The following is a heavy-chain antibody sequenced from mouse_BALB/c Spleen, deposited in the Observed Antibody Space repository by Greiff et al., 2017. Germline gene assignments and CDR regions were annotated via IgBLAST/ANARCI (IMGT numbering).Heavy chain of an antibody. V-gene: IGHV1S81*02. CDR1: GYTFTSYW. Sequence: QVQLQQPGAELVKPGASVKLSCKASGYTFTSYWMHWVKQRPGQGLEWIGEINPSNGRTNYNEKFKSKATLTVDKSSSTAYMQLSSLTSEDSAVYYCARFSLLLRSYYFDYWGQGTTLTVSS. CDR3: ARFSLLLRSYYFDY. CDR2: INPSNGRT. D-gene: IGHD1-1*01. J-gene: IGHJ2*01.